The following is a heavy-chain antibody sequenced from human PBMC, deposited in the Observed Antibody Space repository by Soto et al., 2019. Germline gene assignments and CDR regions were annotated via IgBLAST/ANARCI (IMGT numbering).Heavy chain of an antibody. D-gene: IGHD3-10*01. CDR2: IHYSGTT. V-gene: IGHV4-34*01. CDR3: VTYEEITPGWGPMADF. CDR1: GESFSAYY. J-gene: IGHJ4*02. Sequence: QVQVQQWGAGLLKPSETLSLTCDVYGESFSAYYWNWIRQSPEKGLEWIANIHYSGTTNYNPSHRSRVTMSRHTSKRQFSLKLTSVTPADTAVYYCVTYEEITPGWGPMADFWGQGTQVTVTS.